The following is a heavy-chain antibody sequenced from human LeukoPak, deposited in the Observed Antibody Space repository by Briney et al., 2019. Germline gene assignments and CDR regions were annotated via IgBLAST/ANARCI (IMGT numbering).Heavy chain of an antibody. CDR2: IWYDGSNK. D-gene: IGHD3-10*01. J-gene: IGHJ4*02. Sequence: PGRSLRLSCAASGFTFSSYGMHWVRQAPGKGLEWVAVIWYDGSNKYYADSVKGRFTISRDNSKNTLCLQMNSLRAEDTVVYYCAKELTPYYGSGSCDYWGQGTLVTVSS. CDR1: GFTFSSYG. V-gene: IGHV3-33*06. CDR3: AKELTPYYGSGSCDY.